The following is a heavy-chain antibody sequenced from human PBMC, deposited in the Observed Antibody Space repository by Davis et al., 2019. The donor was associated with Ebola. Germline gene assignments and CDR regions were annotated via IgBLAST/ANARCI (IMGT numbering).Heavy chain of an antibody. D-gene: IGHD6-13*01. CDR3: AKVRYYSTWRGGFDS. Sequence: GASLKTPCAASGFLFSRFVMSWVRQAPGKGLEWVSTLGTIPDTYYADSVKGRFTISRDNSNNTLYLQMNSLRAEDTAVYYCAKVRYYSTWRGGFDSWGQGTLVTVSS. CDR1: GFLFSRFV. V-gene: IGHV3-23*01. J-gene: IGHJ4*02. CDR2: LGTIPDT.